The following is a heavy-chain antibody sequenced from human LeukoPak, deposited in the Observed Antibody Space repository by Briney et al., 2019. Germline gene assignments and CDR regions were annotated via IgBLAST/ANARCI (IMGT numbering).Heavy chain of an antibody. CDR2: ISAYNGNT. D-gene: IGHD5-18*01. V-gene: IGHV1-18*01. Sequence: GASVKVSCKASGYTFTSYGISWVRQAPGQGLEWMGWISAYNGNTNYAQKLQGRVTMTTDTSTSTAYMELRSLRSDDTAVYYCARDFSVDTAMADPPFDYWGQGTLVTVSS. J-gene: IGHJ4*02. CDR1: GYTFTSYG. CDR3: ARDFSVDTAMADPPFDY.